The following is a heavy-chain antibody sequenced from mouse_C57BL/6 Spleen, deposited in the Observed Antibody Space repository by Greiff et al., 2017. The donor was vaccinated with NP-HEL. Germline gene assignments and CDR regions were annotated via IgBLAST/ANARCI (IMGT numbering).Heavy chain of an antibody. CDR2: TFYSGIT. D-gene: IGHD2-1*01. Sequence: EVQVVESGPSLVRPSQTLSLTCTVTGFSINSDCYWIWIRQFPGNKLEYIGYTFYSGITYYNPFLDSRTYITRGTAKNQFSLKLSSVTTEDTATYYCARAIYYGKRGSMDDWGQGTSVTVSS. CDR3: ARAIYYGKRGSMDD. CDR1: GFSINSDCY. V-gene: IGHV3-3*01. J-gene: IGHJ4*01.